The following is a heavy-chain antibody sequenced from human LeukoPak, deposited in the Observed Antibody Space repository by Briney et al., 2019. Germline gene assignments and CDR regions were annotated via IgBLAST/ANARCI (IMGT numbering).Heavy chain of an antibody. D-gene: IGHD3-3*01. V-gene: IGHV1-2*02. CDR3: ARVTNYDFWSGYYIDY. J-gene: IGHJ4*02. Sequence: GASVKVCCKASGYTFTGYYMHWVRQAPGQGVEWMGWINPNSGGTNYAQKFQGRVTMTRDTSISTAYMELSRLRSDDTAVYYCARVTNYDFWSGYYIDYWGQGTLVTVSS. CDR1: GYTFTGYY. CDR2: INPNSGGT.